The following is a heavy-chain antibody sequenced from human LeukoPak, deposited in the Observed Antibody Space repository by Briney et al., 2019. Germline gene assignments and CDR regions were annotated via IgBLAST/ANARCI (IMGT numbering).Heavy chain of an antibody. CDR2: INHSGST. Sequence: SETLSLTCAVYGGSFSGYYWSWIRQPPGKGLEWIGEINHSGSTNYNPSLKSRVTISVDTSKNQFSLKLSSVTAADTVVYYCARSLYYDFWSGYPPKYWGQGTLVTVSS. V-gene: IGHV4-34*01. CDR3: ARSLYYDFWSGYPPKY. CDR1: GGSFSGYY. J-gene: IGHJ4*02. D-gene: IGHD3-3*01.